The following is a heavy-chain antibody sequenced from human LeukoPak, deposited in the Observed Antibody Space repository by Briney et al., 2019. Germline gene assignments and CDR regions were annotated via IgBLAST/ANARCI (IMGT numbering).Heavy chain of an antibody. Sequence: PSETLSLTCAVYGGSFSGYYWSWIRQPPGKGLEWIGEINHSGSTNYNPSLKSRVTISVDTSKNLFSLNLSSVTGADTAVYYCAATGGWYVVSWGQGTLVTVSS. J-gene: IGHJ4*02. CDR2: INHSGST. D-gene: IGHD6-19*01. CDR1: GGSFSGYY. V-gene: IGHV4-34*01. CDR3: AATGGWYVVS.